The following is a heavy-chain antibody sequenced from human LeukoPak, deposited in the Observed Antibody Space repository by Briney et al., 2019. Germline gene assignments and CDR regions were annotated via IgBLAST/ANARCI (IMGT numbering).Heavy chain of an antibody. CDR1: GYTFTGYY. CDR2: INPNSGGT. Sequence: RASVKVSCKASGYTFTGYYMHWVRQAPGQGLEWMGWINPNSGGTNCAQKFQGRVTMTRDTSISTAYMELSRLRSDDTAVYYCARDMGGVPAAINWGQGTLVTVSS. J-gene: IGHJ4*02. CDR3: ARDMGGVPAAIN. D-gene: IGHD2-2*01. V-gene: IGHV1-2*02.